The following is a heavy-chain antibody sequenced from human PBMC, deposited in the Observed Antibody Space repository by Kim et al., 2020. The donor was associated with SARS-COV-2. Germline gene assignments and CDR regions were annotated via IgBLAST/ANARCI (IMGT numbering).Heavy chain of an antibody. CDR3: ARKGGDIGVAPQLSYYGMDV. D-gene: IGHD6-19*01. CDR2: INPGTGST. CDR1: GYTFTSYY. J-gene: IGHJ6*02. V-gene: IGHV1-46*04. Sequence: ASVKVSCKASGYTFTSYYVHWVRQAPGQGLEWMGIINPGTGSTTYAQKLEGRVTMTWDTSTSTVYMELSSLKSEDTAVYYCARKGGDIGVAPQLSYYGMDVWGQGTTVTVSS.